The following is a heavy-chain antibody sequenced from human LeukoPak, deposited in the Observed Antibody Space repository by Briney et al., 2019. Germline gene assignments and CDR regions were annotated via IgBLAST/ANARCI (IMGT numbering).Heavy chain of an antibody. J-gene: IGHJ4*02. CDR3: EQKAAYDILTGYYYFDY. D-gene: IGHD3-9*01. V-gene: IGHV3-30*02. CDR2: IRYDGSNK. Sequence: PGGSLRLSCAASGFTFSSHGMHWVRQAPGKWLERVAFIRYDGSNKYYADSVKVRFTISRDNSKNTLYLQMNSLRAEDTAVYFCEQKAAYDILTGYYYFDYWGQGTLVTVSS. CDR1: GFTFSSHG.